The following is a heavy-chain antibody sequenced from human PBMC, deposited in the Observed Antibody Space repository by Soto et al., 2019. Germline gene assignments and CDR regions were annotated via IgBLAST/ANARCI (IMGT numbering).Heavy chain of an antibody. CDR1: GFTFSSYW. J-gene: IGHJ6*02. CDR2: IKGDGSST. Sequence: GSLRLSCAASGFTFSSYWMHWVRQAPGKELVWVSRIKGDGSSTNSADSLQGRFTISRDNAKSTLYLQINSLRAEDTAVYYCARGKTNVYALDVWGQGTAVTVSS. V-gene: IGHV3-74*01. CDR3: ARGKTNVYALDV.